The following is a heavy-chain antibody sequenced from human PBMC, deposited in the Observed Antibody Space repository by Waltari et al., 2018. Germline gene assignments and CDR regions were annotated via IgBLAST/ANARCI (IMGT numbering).Heavy chain of an antibody. V-gene: IGHV4-39*01. Sequence: QLQLQESGPGLVKPSETLSLTCTVSGGSISSSSYYWGWLRQPPGKGLEWIGSIYYSGSTYYNPSPKSRVTISVDTSKNQFSLKLSSVTAADTAVYYCARHWQQLTAFDIWGQGTMVTVSS. CDR3: ARHWQQLTAFDI. D-gene: IGHD6-13*01. CDR2: IYYSGST. CDR1: GGSISSSSYY. J-gene: IGHJ3*02.